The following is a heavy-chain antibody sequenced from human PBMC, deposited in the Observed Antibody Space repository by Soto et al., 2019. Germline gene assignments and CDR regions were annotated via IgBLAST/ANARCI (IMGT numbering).Heavy chain of an antibody. CDR2: IIPIFGTA. CDR3: ARTPVRRRLRLLAFDY. D-gene: IGHD5-12*01. Sequence: QVQLVQSGAEVKKPGSSVKVSCKASGGTFSSYAISWVRQAPGQGLEWMGGIIPIFGTANYAQKFQGRVTITADEXTXXAYMELSSLRSEDTAVYYCARTPVRRRLRLLAFDYWGQGTLVPVSS. V-gene: IGHV1-69*12. J-gene: IGHJ4*02. CDR1: GGTFSSYA.